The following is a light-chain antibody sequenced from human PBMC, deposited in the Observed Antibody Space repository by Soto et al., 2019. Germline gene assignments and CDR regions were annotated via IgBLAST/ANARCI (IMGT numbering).Light chain of an antibody. J-gene: IGKJ4*01. CDR2: GAS. Sequence: EIVLTQSPGTLSLSPGDRATLSCRASQSVSRSLAWYQQKPGQAPRLLIYGASTRATVIPDRFSGSGSGTDFTLTISRLEPEDFAVYYCQQYDYTPPLTFGGGTKVEIK. CDR1: QSVSRS. V-gene: IGKV3-20*01. CDR3: QQYDYTPPLT.